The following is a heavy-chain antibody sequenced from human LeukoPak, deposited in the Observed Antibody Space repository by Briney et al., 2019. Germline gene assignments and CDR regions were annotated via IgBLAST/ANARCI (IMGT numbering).Heavy chain of an antibody. J-gene: IGHJ6*02. CDR2: INEDGNEK. Sequence: PGGSLRLSCAASGFTFTKYWMSWVRQPPGKGLEWVANINEDGNEKKYVDSVKGRFTISRDNARNSLFLQMNSLTAEDTAVYYCARVRRPGYYGSGTIETYYYYGMDVWGQGTTVTVSS. CDR3: ARVRRPGYYGSGTIETYYYYGMDV. CDR1: GFTFTKYW. D-gene: IGHD3-10*01. V-gene: IGHV3-7*01.